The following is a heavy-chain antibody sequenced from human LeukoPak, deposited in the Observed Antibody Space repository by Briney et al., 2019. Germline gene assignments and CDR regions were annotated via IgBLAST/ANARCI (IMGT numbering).Heavy chain of an antibody. V-gene: IGHV3-21*01. Sequence: GGSLRLSCAASGSTFSSYSMNWVRQAPGKGLEWVSSISSSSSYIYYADSVKGRFTISRDNAKNSLYLQMNSLRAEDTAVYYCANQWEQLLPSIWGQGTLVTVSS. D-gene: IGHD6-13*01. J-gene: IGHJ4*02. CDR3: ANQWEQLLPSI. CDR2: ISSSSSYI. CDR1: GSTFSSYS.